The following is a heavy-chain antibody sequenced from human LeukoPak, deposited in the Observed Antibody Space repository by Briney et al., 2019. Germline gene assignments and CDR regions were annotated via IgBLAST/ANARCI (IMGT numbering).Heavy chain of an antibody. V-gene: IGHV3-23*01. CDR3: AKDLGVVVPATDY. D-gene: IGHD2-2*01. CDR1: GFTFSSYA. Sequence: GGSLRLSCAASGFTFSSYAMSWVRQAPGKGLDWVSSISGSGGRTYYAGSVKGRFTISRDNSKNTLYLQMNSLRAEDTAVYYCAKDLGVVVPATDYWGQGTLVTVSS. CDR2: ISGSGGRT. J-gene: IGHJ4*02.